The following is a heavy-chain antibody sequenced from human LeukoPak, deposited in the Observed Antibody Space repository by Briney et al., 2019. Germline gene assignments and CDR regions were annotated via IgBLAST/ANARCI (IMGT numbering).Heavy chain of an antibody. V-gene: IGHV4-34*01. Sequence: SETLSLPCAVYGGSFSAFHWNWIRQSPAKGLEWLGEMKQSGTPRYNPSLQSRVTISVDKSKNQFSLNVRSVTAADTAVYYCASRPFLYGFRAYFDNWAQGTLVTVSS. CDR3: ASRPFLYGFRAYFDN. CDR2: MKQSGTP. D-gene: IGHD3-10*01. J-gene: IGHJ4*02. CDR1: GGSFSAFH.